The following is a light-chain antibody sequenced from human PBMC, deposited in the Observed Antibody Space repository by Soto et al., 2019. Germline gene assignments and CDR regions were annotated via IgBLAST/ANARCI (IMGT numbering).Light chain of an antibody. V-gene: IGKV1-17*01. J-gene: IGKJ1*01. Sequence: EIQMTQSPSSLSASVGDRVIVTCRASQGIGSALAWYQQKPGKAPERLIHGASTMATGVPSRFSGSGSGTEFTLTISSLQPEYFETYYCLQHDNFPWTFGQGTKVDIK. CDR2: GAS. CDR1: QGIGSA. CDR3: LQHDNFPWT.